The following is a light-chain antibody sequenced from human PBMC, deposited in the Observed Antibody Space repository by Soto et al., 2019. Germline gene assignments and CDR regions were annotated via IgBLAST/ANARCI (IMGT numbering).Light chain of an antibody. Sequence: QSVLTQPPSASGTPGQKVTISCSGSNSNVGDNTVNWYQQLPGAAPKLLIYSHNQRPSGVPDRFSGSKSGTSASLAISGLQSEDEADYYCAAWVDSLNGPVFGGATKLTVL. V-gene: IGLV1-44*01. CDR1: NSNVGDNT. J-gene: IGLJ2*01. CDR2: SHN. CDR3: AAWVDSLNGPV.